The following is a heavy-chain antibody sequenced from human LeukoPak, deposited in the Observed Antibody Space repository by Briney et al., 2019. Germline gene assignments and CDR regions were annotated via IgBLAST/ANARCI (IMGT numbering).Heavy chain of an antibody. J-gene: IGHJ4*02. CDR1: GFTFSSYA. D-gene: IGHD4-17*01. V-gene: IGHV3-23*01. Sequence: PGGSLRLSCAASGFTFSSYAMTWVRQAPGKGLEWVSGINISGGTTYYADFVKGRFTISRDNSKNTLYLQMNSLRAEDTAVYYCAWTNRDYGHYEVYWGQGTLVTVSS. CDR2: INISGGTT. CDR3: AWTNRDYGHYEVY.